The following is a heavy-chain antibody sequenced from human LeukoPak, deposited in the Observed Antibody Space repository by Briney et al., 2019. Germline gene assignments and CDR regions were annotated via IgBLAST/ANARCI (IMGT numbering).Heavy chain of an antibody. J-gene: IGHJ2*01. V-gene: IGHV4-4*07. CDR2: IYTSGST. D-gene: IGHD1-26*01. CDR1: GGSISSYY. CDR3: ARPGTVGAQVGWYFDL. Sequence: PSETLSLTCTVSGGSISSYYGIWLRQPAGKGLEWIVRIYTSGSTNYNPSLKSRVTMSVDTSKNQFSLKLSSVTAADTAVYYCARPGTVGAQVGWYFDLWGRGTLVTVSS.